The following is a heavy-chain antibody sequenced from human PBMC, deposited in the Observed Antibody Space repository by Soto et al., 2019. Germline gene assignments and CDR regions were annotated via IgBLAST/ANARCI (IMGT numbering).Heavy chain of an antibody. CDR3: ARHVAVPRTRGFDY. J-gene: IGHJ4*02. V-gene: IGHV4-4*02. CDR1: GGPFSDNW. CDR2: IYHSGTT. D-gene: IGHD2-15*01. Sequence: QVQLQESGQGLGKPSGTLSLTCAVAGGPFSDNWWSWVGRAPGRGLEWIGEIYHSGTTYYNPSLKGRVIILVDKSASQISLTLSSVTAADTAVYYCARHVAVPRTRGFDYWGQGALVAVSS.